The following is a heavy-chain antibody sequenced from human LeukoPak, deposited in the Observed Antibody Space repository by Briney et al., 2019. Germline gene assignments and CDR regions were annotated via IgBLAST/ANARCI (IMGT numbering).Heavy chain of an antibody. V-gene: IGHV3-7*01. CDR1: GLSFTTNW. D-gene: IGHD1-14*01. J-gene: IGHJ4*02. CDR3: ANVPRSTVSY. CDR2: LNEDGTVK. Sequence: GGSLRLSCAASGLSFTTNWMEWARQTPGGRREWVTELNEDGTVKYYVVSVKGRFTISRDNAKNSLYLQMNRLRAEDTGVYFCANVPRSTVSYWGRGTLVTVSS.